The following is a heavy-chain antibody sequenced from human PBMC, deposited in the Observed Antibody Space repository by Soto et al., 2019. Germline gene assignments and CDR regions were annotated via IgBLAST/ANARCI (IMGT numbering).Heavy chain of an antibody. D-gene: IGHD2-21*01. V-gene: IGHV4-59*01. CDR3: ARGVGSGYSYYHMAL. J-gene: IGHJ6*02. CDR2: IYYSGRA. Sequence: YFGSCLRLHPRKALAWIGYIYYSGRADYNPSLGSRVTISIDTSKNQFSLKLTSVTAADTAVYYCARGVGSGYSYYHMALWGQGRTVT. CDR1: YF.